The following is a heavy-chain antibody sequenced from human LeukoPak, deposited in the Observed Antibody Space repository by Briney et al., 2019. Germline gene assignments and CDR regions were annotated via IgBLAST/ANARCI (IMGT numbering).Heavy chain of an antibody. CDR1: GGSISSGGYY. CDR2: IYHSGST. CDR3: ASPGGHQPLLYSDDAFDI. V-gene: IGHV4-30-2*01. J-gene: IGHJ3*02. D-gene: IGHD2-2*02. Sequence: SETLSLTCTVSGGSISSGGYYWSWIRQPPGKGLEWIGYIYHSGSTYYNPSLKSRVTISVDRSKNQFSLKLSSVTAADTAVYYCASPGGHQPLLYSDDAFDIWGQGTMVTVSS.